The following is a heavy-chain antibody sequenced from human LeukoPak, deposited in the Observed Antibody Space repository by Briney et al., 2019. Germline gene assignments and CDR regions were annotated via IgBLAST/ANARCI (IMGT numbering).Heavy chain of an antibody. V-gene: IGHV4-34*01. D-gene: IGHD4-4*01. CDR2: INHSGST. CDR1: GGSFSGYY. J-gene: IGHJ4*02. Sequence: SSETLSLTCAVYGGSFSGYYWSWIRQPPGKGLEWIGEINHSGSTNYNPSLKSRVTISVDTSKNQFSLKLSSVTAADTAVYYCARGRAVTKILDYWGQGTLVTVSS. CDR3: ARGRAVTKILDY.